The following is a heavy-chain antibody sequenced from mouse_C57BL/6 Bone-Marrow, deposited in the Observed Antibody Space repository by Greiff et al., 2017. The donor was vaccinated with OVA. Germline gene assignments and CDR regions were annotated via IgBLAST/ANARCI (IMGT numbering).Heavy chain of an antibody. CDR2: IRSKSNNYAT. V-gene: IGHV10-1*01. CDR3: VRDYDPLCYAMDY. Sequence: EVQLVESGGGLVQPKGSLKLSCAASGFSFTTYAMNWVRQAPGKGLEWVARIRSKSNNYATYYADSVKDRFTISRDDSESMLYLQMNNLKTEDTAMYYCVRDYDPLCYAMDYWGQGTSVTVSS. J-gene: IGHJ4*01. D-gene: IGHD2-4*01. CDR1: GFSFTTYA.